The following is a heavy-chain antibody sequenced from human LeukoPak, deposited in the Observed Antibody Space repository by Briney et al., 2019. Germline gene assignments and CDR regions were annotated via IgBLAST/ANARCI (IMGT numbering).Heavy chain of an antibody. V-gene: IGHV4-59*01. CDR2: IHDNGRT. Sequence: SETLSLTCTVSGGPISGYFWSWIRQPPGKGLEWIGYIHDNGRTTYNPSLRSRVTISIDTSRSQFSLKLNSLTTTDTAVYYCARVGGYSGFYWGQGTLVTVSS. CDR3: ARVGGYSGFY. CDR1: GGPISGYF. D-gene: IGHD5-12*01. J-gene: IGHJ4*02.